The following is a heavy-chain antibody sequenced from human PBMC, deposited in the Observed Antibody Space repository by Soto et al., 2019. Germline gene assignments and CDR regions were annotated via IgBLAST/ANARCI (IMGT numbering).Heavy chain of an antibody. D-gene: IGHD2-15*01. CDR1: GFTFISYS. Sequence: PGGSLRLSCAASGFTFISYSMNWVRQAPWKGLEWVSSISSSSSYIYYADSVKGRFTISRDNAKNSLYQQMNSLRAEDTAVYYCAREDLGYCSGGSCHGAFDIWGQGTMVTVSS. CDR2: ISSSSSYI. J-gene: IGHJ3*02. CDR3: AREDLGYCSGGSCHGAFDI. V-gene: IGHV3-21*01.